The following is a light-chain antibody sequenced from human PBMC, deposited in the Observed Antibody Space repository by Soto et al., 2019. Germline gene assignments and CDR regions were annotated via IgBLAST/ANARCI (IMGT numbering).Light chain of an antibody. CDR2: DAS. V-gene: IGKV3-11*01. Sequence: EIVLTQSPATLSLSPGERATLSCRASQSVGTSLAWFQQKRGQAPRLLINDASKRATGIPGRFSGSGSGTDFTLTIRSLEPEDFAVYYCQQRYGWPITFGGGTRVEIK. CDR1: QSVGTS. J-gene: IGKJ4*01. CDR3: QQRYGWPIT.